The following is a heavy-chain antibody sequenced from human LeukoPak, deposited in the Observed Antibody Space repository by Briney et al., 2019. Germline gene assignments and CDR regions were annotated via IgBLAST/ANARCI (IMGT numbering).Heavy chain of an antibody. CDR3: ARGRPTTSIAAAGVNWFDP. V-gene: IGHV1-69*06. Sequence: ASVKVSCKASGGTFSSYAIGWVRQAPGQGLEWMGGIIPIFGTANYAQKFQGRVTITADKSTSTAYMELSSLRSEDTAVYYCARGRPTTSIAAAGVNWFDPWGQGTLVTVSS. D-gene: IGHD6-13*01. J-gene: IGHJ5*02. CDR2: IIPIFGTA. CDR1: GGTFSSYA.